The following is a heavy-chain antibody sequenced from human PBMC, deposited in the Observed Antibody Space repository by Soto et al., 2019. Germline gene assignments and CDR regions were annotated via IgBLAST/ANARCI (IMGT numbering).Heavy chain of an antibody. CDR1: GGSISSYY. CDR3: ARGGVVWTFDY. D-gene: IGHD2-15*01. V-gene: IGHV4-59*01. Sequence: PSETLSLTCSVSGGSISSYYWSWIRQPPGKGLEWIGYIYHTGSTNYNPSFKSRVTISVDTPKNQFSLKLSSVTAADTAVYYCARGGVVWTFDYWGQGTLVTVSS. CDR2: IYHTGST. J-gene: IGHJ4*02.